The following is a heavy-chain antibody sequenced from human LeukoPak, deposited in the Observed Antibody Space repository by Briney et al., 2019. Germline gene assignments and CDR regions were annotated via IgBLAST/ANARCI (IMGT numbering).Heavy chain of an antibody. CDR3: ARGRGPYYDSSGYYRDAFDI. Sequence: SETLSLTCTVSGGSISSYYWSWIREPTGKGLEWIGYVYYSGSTKYNPSLASRVTISVDTSKNQFSLKLSSVTAADTAVYYCARGRGPYYDSSGYYRDAFDIWGQGTMVTVSS. CDR1: GGSISSYY. V-gene: IGHV4-59*01. J-gene: IGHJ3*02. D-gene: IGHD3-22*01. CDR2: VYYSGST.